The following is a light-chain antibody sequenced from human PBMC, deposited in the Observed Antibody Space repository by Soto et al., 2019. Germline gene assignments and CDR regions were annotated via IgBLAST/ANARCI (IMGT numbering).Light chain of an antibody. J-gene: IGLJ1*01. Sequence: QSALTQPPSVSGSPGQSVTISCTGTSSDVGSSNGVSWYQQPPGTAPTLMIYDVSNRPSGVPDRFSGSKSGNTASLTISGLQAEDEANYYFSSYTSSSTYVFGTWTKVAVL. CDR3: SSYTSSSTYV. V-gene: IGLV2-18*02. CDR1: SSDVGSSNG. CDR2: DVS.